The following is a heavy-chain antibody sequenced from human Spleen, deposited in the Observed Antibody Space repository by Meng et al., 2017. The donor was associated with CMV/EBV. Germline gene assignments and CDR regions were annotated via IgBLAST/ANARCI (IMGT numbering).Heavy chain of an antibody. V-gene: IGHV4-4*02. CDR2: IYHSGIT. Sequence: VSGGSISSRNWWSWVRQPPGKGLEWIGEIYHSGITNYSPSLKSRVTVSIDKSKNQFSLKLTSVTAADTAVYYCARGLYYGSGSYYSYWGQGTLVTVSS. J-gene: IGHJ4*02. D-gene: IGHD3-10*01. CDR1: GGSISSRNW. CDR3: ARGLYYGSGSYYSY.